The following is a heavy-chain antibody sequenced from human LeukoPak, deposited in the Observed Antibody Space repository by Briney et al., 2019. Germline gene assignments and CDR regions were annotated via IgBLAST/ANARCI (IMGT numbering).Heavy chain of an antibody. Sequence: GGSLRLSCAASGFRFSDATMTWVRQAPGKGLEWVSLIGSVGHSTYYGDSVKGRFTISRDNSKNTLSLQMNSLRVEDTAIYYCAKDIELSILGLGTMVTVSS. D-gene: IGHD3-16*02. CDR1: GFRFSDAT. V-gene: IGHV3-23*01. CDR3: AKDIELSI. J-gene: IGHJ3*02. CDR2: IGSVGHST.